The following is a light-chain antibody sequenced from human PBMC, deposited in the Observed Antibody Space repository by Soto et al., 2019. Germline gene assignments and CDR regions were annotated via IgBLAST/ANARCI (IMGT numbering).Light chain of an antibody. V-gene: IGKV3-20*01. Sequence: EIVLTQSPGTLSLSPGERATLSCRASQSVSSSYLAWYQQKPGQAPRLLIYGASSRATGIPDRFSGSGSGTDFTLTISRLEPEDFAVYYCQQYNNWPTFGGGTKVEIK. CDR1: QSVSSSY. J-gene: IGKJ4*01. CDR3: QQYNNWPT. CDR2: GAS.